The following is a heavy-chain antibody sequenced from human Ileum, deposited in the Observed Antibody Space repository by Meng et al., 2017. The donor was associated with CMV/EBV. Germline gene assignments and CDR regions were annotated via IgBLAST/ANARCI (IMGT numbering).Heavy chain of an antibody. CDR3: ARRRDTSSWYYYYFGMDV. V-gene: IGHV4-59*01. Sequence: SETLSLTCTVSGDSINDYYWSWIRQPPGKGLEWMGYIYYSGGTNYNPSLKSRLTISVDTSKNQFSLKLNSVTAADTAVYYCARRRDTSSWYYYYFGMDVWGQGTTVTVSS. CDR1: GDSINDYY. D-gene: IGHD6-13*01. CDR2: IYYSGGT. J-gene: IGHJ6*02.